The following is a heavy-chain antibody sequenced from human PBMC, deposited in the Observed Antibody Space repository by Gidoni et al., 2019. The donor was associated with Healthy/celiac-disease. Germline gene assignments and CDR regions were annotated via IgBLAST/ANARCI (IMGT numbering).Heavy chain of an antibody. CDR1: GFTFSGSA. CDR2: IRSKANSYAT. J-gene: IGHJ5*02. V-gene: IGHV3-73*02. Sequence: EVQLVESGGGLVQPGGSLKLSCAASGFTFSGSAMHWVRQASGKGLEWVGRIRSKANSYATAYAASVKGRFTISRDDSKNTAYLQMNSLKTEDTAVYYCTRRLYGDYDPPGGWFDPWGQGTLVTVSS. D-gene: IGHD4-17*01. CDR3: TRRLYGDYDPPGGWFDP.